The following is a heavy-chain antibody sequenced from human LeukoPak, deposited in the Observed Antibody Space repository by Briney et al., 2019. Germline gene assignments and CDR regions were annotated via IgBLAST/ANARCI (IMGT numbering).Heavy chain of an antibody. Sequence: ASVKVSCKASGYTFTDYYMHWVRQAPGQGLEWMEWINPNSGGTNYAQKFQGRVTMTRDTSTSTAYMELSRLRSDDTAVFYCAREEVIAAAGPTLDYWGQGALVTVSS. J-gene: IGHJ4*02. V-gene: IGHV1-2*02. D-gene: IGHD6-13*01. CDR1: GYTFTDYY. CDR3: AREEVIAAAGPTLDY. CDR2: INPNSGGT.